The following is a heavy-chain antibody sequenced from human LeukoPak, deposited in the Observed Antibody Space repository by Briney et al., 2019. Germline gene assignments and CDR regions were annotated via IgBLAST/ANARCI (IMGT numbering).Heavy chain of an antibody. V-gene: IGHV4-4*07. CDR1: GDSISYYY. D-gene: IGHD6-13*01. CDR2: VSLTGNS. Sequence: SETLSLTCTVSGDSISYYYWSWIRQPAGKGLEWIGRVSLTGNSNYNPSLKSRLTMSLDTSKNQFSLKLSSVTAADSAVYYCARSYSSQASVDYWGQGTLVTVSS. J-gene: IGHJ4*02. CDR3: ARSYSSQASVDY.